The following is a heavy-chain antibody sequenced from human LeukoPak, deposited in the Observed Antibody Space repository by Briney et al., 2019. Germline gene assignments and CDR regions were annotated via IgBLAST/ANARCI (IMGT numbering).Heavy chain of an antibody. CDR2: ISSSSSYI. V-gene: IGHV3-21*01. CDR1: GFTFSSYS. CDR3: ARIVGATFDY. Sequence: PGGSLRLSCAASGFTFSSYSMNWVRQAPGKGLEWVSSISSSSSYIYYADSVKGRFTISRDNAKNSLYLQMNSLRAEGTAVYYCARIVGATFDYWGQGTLVTVSS. D-gene: IGHD1-26*01. J-gene: IGHJ4*02.